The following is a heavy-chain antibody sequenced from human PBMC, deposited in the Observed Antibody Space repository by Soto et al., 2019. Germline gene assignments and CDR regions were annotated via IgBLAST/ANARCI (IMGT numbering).Heavy chain of an antibody. CDR2: INHSGST. V-gene: IGHV4-34*01. CDR3: ARGGVGDDILTGYYDYYYGMDV. D-gene: IGHD3-9*01. J-gene: IGHJ6*02. Sequence: SETLSLTCAVYGGSFSGYYWSWIRQPPGKGLEWIGEINHSGSTNYNPSLKSRVTISVDTSKNQFSLKLSSVTAADTAVYYCARGGVGDDILTGYYDYYYGMDVWGQGTTVTVSS. CDR1: GGSFSGYY.